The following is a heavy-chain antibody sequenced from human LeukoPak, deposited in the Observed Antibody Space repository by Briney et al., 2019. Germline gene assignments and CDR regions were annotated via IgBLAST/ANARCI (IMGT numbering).Heavy chain of an antibody. CDR3: ARAREEYYDFWSGYSFFDY. V-gene: IGHV1-69*04. D-gene: IGHD3-3*01. Sequence: ASVKVSCKASGYTFTSYGISWVRPAPGQGLEWMGRIIPILGIANYAQKFQGRVTITADKSTSTAYMGLSSLRSEDTAVYYCARAREEYYDFWSGYSFFDYWGQGTLVTVSS. CDR2: IIPILGIA. J-gene: IGHJ4*02. CDR1: GYTFTSYG.